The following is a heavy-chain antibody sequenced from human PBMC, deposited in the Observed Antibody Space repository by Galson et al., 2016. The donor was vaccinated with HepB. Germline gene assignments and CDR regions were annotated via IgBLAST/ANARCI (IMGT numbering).Heavy chain of an antibody. Sequence: SLRLSCAASGFTFSNAWMSWVRQAPGKGLEWVGRIKRKTDGGTADYAAPVKGRFTILRDDSKNTLYLRMNSLKTEDTAVYYCTRDSYTSSSRADYWGQGTLVTVSS. D-gene: IGHD6-6*01. CDR2: IKRKTDGGTA. J-gene: IGHJ4*02. CDR1: GFTFSNAW. CDR3: TRDSYTSSSRADY. V-gene: IGHV3-15*01.